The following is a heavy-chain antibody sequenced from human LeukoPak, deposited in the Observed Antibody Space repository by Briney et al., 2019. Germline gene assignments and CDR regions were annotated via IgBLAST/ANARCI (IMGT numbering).Heavy chain of an antibody. CDR2: INHSGST. V-gene: IGHV4-34*01. Sequence: PSETLSLTCAVYGGSFSGYYWSWICQPPGKGLEWIGEINHSGSTNYNPSLKSRVTISVDTSKNQFSLKLSSVTAEDTAVYYCARENTVTTELEYYYYYMDVWGKGTTVTVSS. CDR1: GGSFSGYY. J-gene: IGHJ6*03. D-gene: IGHD4-11*01. CDR3: ARENTVTTELEYYYYYMDV.